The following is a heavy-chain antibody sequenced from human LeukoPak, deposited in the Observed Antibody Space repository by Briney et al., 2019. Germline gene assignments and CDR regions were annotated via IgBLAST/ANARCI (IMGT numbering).Heavy chain of an antibody. V-gene: IGHV3-23*01. Sequence: PGGSLRLSCAGSGFTFRFYAMTWVRQAPGKGPEWVSGITGDASVTYDADSVKGRFNISRDNSKNTLYLQLNSLRVEDTAVYYCAKAYSTSLYGDAFHIWSQGTMVTVSP. CDR2: ITGDASVT. CDR1: GFTFRFYA. CDR3: AKAYSTSLYGDAFHI. J-gene: IGHJ3*02. D-gene: IGHD6-13*01.